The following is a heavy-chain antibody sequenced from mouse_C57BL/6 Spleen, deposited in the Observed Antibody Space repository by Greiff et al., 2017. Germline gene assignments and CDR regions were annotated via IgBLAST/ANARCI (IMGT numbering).Heavy chain of an antibody. CDR1: GYTFTSYW. CDR3: ARSNYGSSLYYFDY. Sequence: VQLQQSGTELVKPGASVKLSCKASGYTFTSYWMHWVKQRPGQGLEWIGNINPSNGGTNYNEKFKSKATLTVDKSSSTAYMQLSSLTSEDSAVYYCARSNYGSSLYYFDYWGQGTTLTVSS. D-gene: IGHD1-1*01. CDR2: INPSNGGT. J-gene: IGHJ2*01. V-gene: IGHV1-53*01.